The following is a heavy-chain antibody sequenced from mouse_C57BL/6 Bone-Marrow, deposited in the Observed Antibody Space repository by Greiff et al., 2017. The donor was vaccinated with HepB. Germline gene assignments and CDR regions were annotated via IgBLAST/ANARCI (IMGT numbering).Heavy chain of an antibody. CDR3: ARDGLLWEAMDY. J-gene: IGHJ4*01. CDR1: GFTFSDFY. Sequence: EVHLVESGGGLVQSGRSLRLSCATSGFTFSDFYMEWVRQAPGKGLEWIAASRNKANDYTTEYSASVKGRFIVSRDTSQSILYLQMNALRAEDTAIYYCARDGLLWEAMDYWGQGTSVTVSS. V-gene: IGHV7-1*01. CDR2: SRNKANDYTT. D-gene: IGHD2-1*01.